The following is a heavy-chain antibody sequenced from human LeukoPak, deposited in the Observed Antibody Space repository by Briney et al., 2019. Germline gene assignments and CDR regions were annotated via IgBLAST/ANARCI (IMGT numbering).Heavy chain of an antibody. V-gene: IGHV4-61*02. Sequence: SETPSLTCTVSGGSISVGSYYWSWLRQPAGTGLEWLGRIYTTGGTNYNPSLKSRVTISVDSSKNQFSLKLSSVTAADTAVYYCARDGVVYGQVAWGQGTLVTVSS. CDR1: GGSISVGSYY. D-gene: IGHD3-10*01. CDR2: IYTTGGT. J-gene: IGHJ4*02. CDR3: ARDGVVYGQVA.